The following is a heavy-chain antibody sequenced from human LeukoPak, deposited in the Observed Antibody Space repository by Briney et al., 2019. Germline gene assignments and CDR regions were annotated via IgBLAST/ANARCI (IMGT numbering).Heavy chain of an antibody. CDR3: ARGWERGITMVRGVIAYYYGMDV. CDR2: ISGSGGST. Sequence: GGSLRLSCAASGFTYSSYAMSWVRQAPGKGLVWVSAISGSGGSTYYADSVKGRFTISRDYSKNTLYLQMNSLRAEDTAVYYCARGWERGITMVRGVIAYYYGMDVWGQGTTVTVSS. D-gene: IGHD3-10*01. J-gene: IGHJ6*02. V-gene: IGHV3-23*01. CDR1: GFTYSSYA.